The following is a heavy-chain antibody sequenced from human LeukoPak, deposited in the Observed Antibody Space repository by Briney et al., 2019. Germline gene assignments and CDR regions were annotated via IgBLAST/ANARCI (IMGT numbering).Heavy chain of an antibody. CDR1: GFTLSNYA. J-gene: IGHJ5*01. V-gene: IGHV3-30*04. CDR3: ARGRGASYSSSWYDF. Sequence: PGGFLRLSCAASGFTLSNYAMHWVRQAPGKGLEWVAVISYDGSKKHYADSVKGRFTISRDNSKNTLYLQMNSLNTEDTAVYYCARGRGASYSSSWYDFWGQGTLVTVSS. CDR2: ISYDGSKK. D-gene: IGHD6-13*01.